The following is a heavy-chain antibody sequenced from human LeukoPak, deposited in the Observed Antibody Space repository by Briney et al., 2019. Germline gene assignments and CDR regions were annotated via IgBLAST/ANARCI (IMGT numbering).Heavy chain of an antibody. J-gene: IGHJ4*02. V-gene: IGHV3-49*04. CDR3: TRDDSGYSSGCNY. Sequence: GGSLRLSCAVSGFTFSDFAMIWVRQAPGKGLEWVGFIRSKAYGGTTEYAASVKGRFTISRDDSKSIAYLQMNSLKTEDTAVYYCTRDDSGYSSGCNYWGQGTLVTVSS. D-gene: IGHD6-19*01. CDR2: IRSKAYGGTT. CDR1: GFTFSDFA.